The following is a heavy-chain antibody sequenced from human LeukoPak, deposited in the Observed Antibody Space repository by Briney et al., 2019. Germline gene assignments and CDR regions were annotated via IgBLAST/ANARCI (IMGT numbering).Heavy chain of an antibody. CDR3: ARDPSEYSSGWSPRDY. V-gene: IGHV1-2*02. CDR1: GYTFTGYY. Sequence: ASVKVSRKASGYTFTGYYMHWVRQAPGQGLEWMGWINPNSGGTNYAQKFQGRVTMTRDTSISTAYMELSRLRSDDTAVYYCARDPSEYSSGWSPRDYWGQGTLVTVSS. D-gene: IGHD6-19*01. CDR2: INPNSGGT. J-gene: IGHJ4*02.